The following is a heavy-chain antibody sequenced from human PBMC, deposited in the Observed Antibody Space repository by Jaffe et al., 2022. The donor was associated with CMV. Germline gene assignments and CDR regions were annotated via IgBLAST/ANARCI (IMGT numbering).Heavy chain of an antibody. V-gene: IGHV1-24*01. D-gene: IGHD5-12*01. CDR1: GYTLTELS. Sequence: QVQLVQSGAEVKKPGASVKVSCKVSGYTLTELSMHWVRQAPGKGLEWMGGFDPEDGETIYAQKFQGRVTMTEDTSTDTAYMELSSLRSEDTAVYYCATVDIVATTPHPYFDYWGQGTLVTVSS. J-gene: IGHJ4*02. CDR2: FDPEDGET. CDR3: ATVDIVATTPHPYFDY.